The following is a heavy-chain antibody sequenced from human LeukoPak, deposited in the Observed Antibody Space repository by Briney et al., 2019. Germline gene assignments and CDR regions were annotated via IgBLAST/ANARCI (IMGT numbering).Heavy chain of an antibody. D-gene: IGHD6-19*01. J-gene: IGHJ4*02. V-gene: IGHV4-34*01. Sequence: PSETLSLTCAVYGGSFSGYYWSWIRQPPGKGLEWIGEINHSGSTNYNPSLKSRVTISVDTSKNQFSLKLSSVTAANTAVYYFVRRRWLGLGAIDCCGQATLVTVSS. CDR1: GGSFSGYY. CDR3: VRRRWLGLGAIDC. CDR2: INHSGST.